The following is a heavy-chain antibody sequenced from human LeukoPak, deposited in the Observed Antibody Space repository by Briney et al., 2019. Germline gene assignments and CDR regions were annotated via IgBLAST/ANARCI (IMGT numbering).Heavy chain of an antibody. CDR1: GGTFSSYA. D-gene: IGHD4-11*01. Sequence: VASVKVSCKASGGTFSSYAISWVRQAPGQGLEWMGGIIPIFGTANYAQKFQGRVTITTDESTSTAYMELSSLRSEDTAVYYCARASSLATVTTRPRYYFDYWGQGTLVTVSS. V-gene: IGHV1-69*05. J-gene: IGHJ4*02. CDR3: ARASSLATVTTRPRYYFDY. CDR2: IIPIFGTA.